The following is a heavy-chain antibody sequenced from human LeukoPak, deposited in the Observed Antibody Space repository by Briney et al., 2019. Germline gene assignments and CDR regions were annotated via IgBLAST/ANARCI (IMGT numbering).Heavy chain of an antibody. V-gene: IGHV1-24*01. Sequence: GASVKVSCKVSGYTLTELSMHWVRQAPGKGLEWMGGFDPEDGETIYAQKFQGRVTMTVDTSTDTAYMELSSLRSEDTAVYYCATERDGYNRDAFDIWGQGTMVTVSS. D-gene: IGHD5-24*01. CDR1: GYTLTELS. J-gene: IGHJ3*02. CDR3: ATERDGYNRDAFDI. CDR2: FDPEDGET.